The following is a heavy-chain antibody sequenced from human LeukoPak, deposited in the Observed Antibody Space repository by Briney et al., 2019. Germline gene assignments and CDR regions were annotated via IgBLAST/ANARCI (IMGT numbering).Heavy chain of an antibody. D-gene: IGHD5-12*01. V-gene: IGHV3-48*03. J-gene: IGHJ4*02. Sequence: TGGSLRLSCAASGFTFSSYAMSWVRQAPGKGLEWVSYITSSGSTKYYADSVKGRFTISRDNAKNSLYLQMNSLRAEDTAVYYCARDRSAYSGYVFFDSWGQGTLVTVSS. CDR1: GFTFSSYA. CDR2: ITSSGSTK. CDR3: ARDRSAYSGYVFFDS.